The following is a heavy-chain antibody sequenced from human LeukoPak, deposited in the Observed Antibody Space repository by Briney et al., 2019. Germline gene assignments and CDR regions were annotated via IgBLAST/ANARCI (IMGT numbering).Heavy chain of an antibody. D-gene: IGHD6-19*01. J-gene: IGHJ4*02. CDR1: GFTFSSSW. Sequence: GGSLRLSCAASGFTFSSSWMHWVRQAPGKGLEWVSRINSDGSTTTYADSVKGRFTISRDDAKNMLYLQMNSLRADDTAVYYCVHSSGWGFDYWGQGTLVTVSS. CDR3: VHSSGWGFDY. CDR2: INSDGSTT. V-gene: IGHV3-74*01.